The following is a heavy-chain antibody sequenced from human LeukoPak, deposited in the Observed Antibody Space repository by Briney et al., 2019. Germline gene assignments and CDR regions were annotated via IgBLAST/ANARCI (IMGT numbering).Heavy chain of an antibody. J-gene: IGHJ4*02. CDR3: AREGVGAYFDY. Sequence: GGSLRLSCAASGFTFSSYSMTWVRQAPGKGLEWVSSISSSSSYIYYADSVKGRFTISRDNAKNSLYLQMNSLRAEDTAVYYCAREGVGAYFDYWGQGTLVTVSS. CDR2: ISSSSSYI. D-gene: IGHD1-26*01. CDR1: GFTFSSYS. V-gene: IGHV3-21*01.